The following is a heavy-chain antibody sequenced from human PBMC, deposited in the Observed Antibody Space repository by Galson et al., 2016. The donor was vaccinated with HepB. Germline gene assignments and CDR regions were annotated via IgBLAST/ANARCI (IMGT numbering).Heavy chain of an antibody. V-gene: IGHV3-33*01. Sequence: SLRLSCAASGFTFSNYGMHWVRQAPGKGLEWVAVIWADGSNQSYEDSVKGRFTISRDNAKNTLYLEMNRLRVEDTAVYYCAREALIAVTLLDVWGQGTTVSVSS. CDR3: AREALIAVTLLDV. D-gene: IGHD6-19*01. J-gene: IGHJ6*02. CDR1: GFTFSNYG. CDR2: IWADGSNQ.